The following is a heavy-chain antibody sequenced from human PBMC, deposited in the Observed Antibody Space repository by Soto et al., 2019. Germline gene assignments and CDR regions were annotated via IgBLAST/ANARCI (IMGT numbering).Heavy chain of an antibody. CDR1: GDSISSYY. D-gene: IGHD3-16*01. CDR3: ATSRDLGHYYDMDV. CDR2: IYYSGST. Sequence: QVQLQESGPGLVKPSETLSLTCTVSGDSISSYYWSWIRQPPGKGLEWIGYIYYSGSTNYNPSLKSRVTMSVHTSKIQFSLKLNSRTAADTAVYYCATSRDLGHYYDMDVWGQGTTVTVSS. J-gene: IGHJ6*02. V-gene: IGHV4-59*01.